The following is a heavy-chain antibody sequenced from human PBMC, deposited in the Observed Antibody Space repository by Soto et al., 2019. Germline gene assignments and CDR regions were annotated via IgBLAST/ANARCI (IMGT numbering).Heavy chain of an antibody. CDR1: GYTFTSYG. CDR2: ISASIGNT. CDR3: ARAKAVDSSGYPFDY. Sequence: ASVKVSCKASGYTFTSYGIIWVRQAPGQGLEWMGWISASIGNTNYAQKLQGRVTLTTDTSTSTAYMELRSLTSDDTAVYYCARAKAVDSSGYPFDYWGQGTLVTVSS. J-gene: IGHJ4*02. V-gene: IGHV1-18*01. D-gene: IGHD3-22*01.